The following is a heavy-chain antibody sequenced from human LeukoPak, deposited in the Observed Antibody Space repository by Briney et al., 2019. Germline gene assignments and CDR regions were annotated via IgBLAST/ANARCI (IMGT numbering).Heavy chain of an antibody. CDR2: ISAYNGNT. V-gene: IGHV1-18*01. CDR1: GYTFTSYG. CDR3: ARATTWSTIFGVVIPNWFDP. J-gene: IGHJ5*02. D-gene: IGHD3-3*01. Sequence: ASVKVSCKASGYTFTSYGISWVRQAPGQGLEWMGWISAYNGNTNYAQKLRGRVTMTTDTSTSTAYMELRSPRSDDTAVYYCARATTWSTIFGVVIPNWFDPWGQGTLVTVSS.